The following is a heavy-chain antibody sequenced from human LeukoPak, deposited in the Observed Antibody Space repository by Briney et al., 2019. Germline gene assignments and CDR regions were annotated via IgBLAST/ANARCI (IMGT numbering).Heavy chain of an antibody. CDR1: GYTFTGYY. V-gene: IGHV1-2*02. CDR3: ARSEQFPYYMDV. Sequence: ASVKVSCKASGYTFTGYYLHWVRQAPGQGLEWMGWIYPNSGGTNYAQKFQGRVTMTRDTSISTAYMELSRLRSDDTAVYYCARSEQFPYYMDVWGKGTTVTVSS. CDR2: IYPNSGGT. D-gene: IGHD6-19*01. J-gene: IGHJ6*03.